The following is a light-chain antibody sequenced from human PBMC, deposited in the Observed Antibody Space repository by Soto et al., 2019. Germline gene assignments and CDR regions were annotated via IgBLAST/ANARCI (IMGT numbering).Light chain of an antibody. CDR1: QSVSSY. Sequence: IVLTQSPSTLSLSPGERATLSCRASQSVSSYLAWYQQKPGQAPRLLIYDASNRATGIPARFSGSESGTDFTLTISSLEPEDFAVYYCQQRSNWPLTFGGGTKVDIK. CDR2: DAS. V-gene: IGKV3-11*01. CDR3: QQRSNWPLT. J-gene: IGKJ4*01.